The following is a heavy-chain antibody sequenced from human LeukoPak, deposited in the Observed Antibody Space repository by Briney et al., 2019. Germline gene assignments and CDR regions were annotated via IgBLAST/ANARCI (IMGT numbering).Heavy chain of an antibody. CDR2: LSDTATT. J-gene: IGHJ5*02. Sequence: PSETLSLTCTVSGGSVSTISPFWDWVRQPPGKGLQWIVSLSDTATTYYNPSLESRVTMSVDTSKNQFSLKLTSVTAADTAVYYCARRDHTGRSHAWFDPWGQGTLVTVSS. D-gene: IGHD1-14*01. CDR1: GGSVSTISPF. V-gene: IGHV4-39*01. CDR3: ARRDHTGRSHAWFDP.